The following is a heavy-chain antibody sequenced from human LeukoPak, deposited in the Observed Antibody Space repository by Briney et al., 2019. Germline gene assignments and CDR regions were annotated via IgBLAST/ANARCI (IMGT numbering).Heavy chain of an antibody. CDR3: ARDPRAALPNLEGLLWPGGGKAFDI. CDR1: GYTFTSYG. CDR2: INPSGGST. Sequence: ASVKVSCKASGYTFTSYGISWVRQAPGQGLEWMGIINPSGGSTSYAQKFQGRVTMTRDTSTSTVYMELSSLRSEDTAVYYCARDPRAALPNLEGLLWPGGGKAFDIWGQGTMVTVSS. J-gene: IGHJ3*02. V-gene: IGHV1-46*01. D-gene: IGHD3-10*01.